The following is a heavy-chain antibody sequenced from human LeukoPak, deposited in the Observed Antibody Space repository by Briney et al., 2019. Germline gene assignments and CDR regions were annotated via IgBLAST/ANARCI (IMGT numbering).Heavy chain of an antibody. CDR2: IYSGGST. CDR3: ASFIAVAGTHDAFDI. V-gene: IGHV3-66*01. CDR1: GFTVSSNY. Sequence: GGSLRLSCAASGFTVSSNYMSWVRQAPGKGLEWVSVIYSGGSTYYADSVKGRFTISRDSSKNTLYLQMNSLRAEDTAVYYCASFIAVAGTHDAFDIWGQGTMVTVSS. D-gene: IGHD6-19*01. J-gene: IGHJ3*02.